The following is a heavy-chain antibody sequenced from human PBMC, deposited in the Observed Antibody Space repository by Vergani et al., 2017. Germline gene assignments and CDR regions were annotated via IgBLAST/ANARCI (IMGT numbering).Heavy chain of an antibody. CDR1: GGSISSGGYS. D-gene: IGHD4-17*01. Sequence: QLQLQESGSGLVKPSQTLSLTCAVSGGSISSGGYSWSWIRQPPGKGLEWIGYIYHSGSTYYNPSLKSRVTISVDRSKNQFSLKLSSVTAADTAVYYCATRDRTTVTYEAAFDIWGQGTMVTVSS. CDR3: ATRDRTTVTYEAAFDI. V-gene: IGHV4-30-2*01. CDR2: IYHSGST. J-gene: IGHJ3*02.